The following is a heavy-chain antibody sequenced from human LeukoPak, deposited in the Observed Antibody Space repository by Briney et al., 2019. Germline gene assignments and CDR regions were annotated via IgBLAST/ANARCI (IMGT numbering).Heavy chain of an antibody. CDR1: GGSVSSGSYY. CDR2: IYYSGST. V-gene: IGHV4-61*01. Sequence: SETLSLTCTVSGGSVSSGSYYWSWIRQPPGKGLERIGYIYYSGSTNYNPSLKSRVTISVDTSKNQFSLKLSSVTAADTAVYYCAGAVAGSYYYYYYGMDVWGQGTTVTVSS. CDR3: AGAVAGSYYYYYYGMDV. J-gene: IGHJ6*02. D-gene: IGHD6-19*01.